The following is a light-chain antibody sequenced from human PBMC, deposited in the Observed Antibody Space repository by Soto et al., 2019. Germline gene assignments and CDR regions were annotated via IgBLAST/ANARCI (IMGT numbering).Light chain of an antibody. V-gene: IGLV3-21*02. CDR2: DDS. J-gene: IGLJ1*01. Sequence: SYELTQPPSVSVAPGQTARITCGGNNIGSLSVHWYQQKPGQAPVLVVYDDSDRPSGIPERFSGSNSGNMAIMTIGRVEAGDEADYYCQVWDSSSEPSYVFGTGTKVTVL. CDR3: QVWDSSSEPSYV. CDR1: NIGSLS.